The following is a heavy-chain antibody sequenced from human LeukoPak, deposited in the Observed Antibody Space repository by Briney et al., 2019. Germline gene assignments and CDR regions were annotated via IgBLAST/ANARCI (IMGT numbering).Heavy chain of an antibody. Sequence: PGGSLRLSCAASGFTFSGYSMSWVRQAPGKGLEWVSGLGRSGENRYYADSVKGRFTISRDNSKDTVYLQMNSLRAEDTALYYCAKDLDTVDQYYFDYWARESWSPSPQ. CDR2: LGRSGENR. V-gene: IGHV3-23*01. D-gene: IGHD4-23*01. CDR1: GFTFSGYS. CDR3: AKDLDTVDQYYFDY. J-gene: IGHJ4*02.